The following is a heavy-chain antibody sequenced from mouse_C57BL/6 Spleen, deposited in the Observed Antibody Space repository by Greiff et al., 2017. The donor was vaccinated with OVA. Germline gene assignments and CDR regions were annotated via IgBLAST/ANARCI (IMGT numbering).Heavy chain of an antibody. CDR3: ARPSYDYPGGDAMDY. CDR1: GFTFSDYG. D-gene: IGHD2-4*01. Sequence: EVHLVESGGGLVKPGGSLKLSCAASGFTFSDYGMHWVRQAPEKGLEWVAYISSGSSTIYYADTVKGRFTISRDNAKNTLFLQMTSLRSEDTAMYYCARPSYDYPGGDAMDYWGQGTSVTVSS. CDR2: ISSGSSTI. V-gene: IGHV5-17*01. J-gene: IGHJ4*01.